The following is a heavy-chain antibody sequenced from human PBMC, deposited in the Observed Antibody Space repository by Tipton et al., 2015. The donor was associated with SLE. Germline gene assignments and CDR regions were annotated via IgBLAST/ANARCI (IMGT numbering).Heavy chain of an antibody. J-gene: IGHJ5*02. D-gene: IGHD5-24*01. CDR1: GVSISTYF. V-gene: IGHV4-59*01. CDR3: ARMRGGYNAHH. CDR2: IYDSGSA. Sequence: TLSLTCSVSGVSISTYFWSWIRQPPGKGLEWIGYIYDSGSANYSPSLKSRVTISLDTSKSQFSLRLSSVTAADTAVYYCARMRGGYNAHHWGQGILVTVSS.